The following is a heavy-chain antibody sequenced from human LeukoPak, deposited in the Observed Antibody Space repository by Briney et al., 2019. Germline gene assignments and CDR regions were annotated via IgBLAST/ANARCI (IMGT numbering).Heavy chain of an antibody. D-gene: IGHD2-21*01. CDR2: ISGSGGST. Sequence: PGGSLRLSCAASGFTFSSYAMSWVRQAPGKGLEWVSAISGSGGSTYYADSVKGRFTISRDNSKNTLYLQMNSLRAEDTAVYCCAKDLAAIDDAFDIWGQGTMVTVSS. CDR3: AKDLAAIDDAFDI. CDR1: GFTFSSYA. J-gene: IGHJ3*02. V-gene: IGHV3-23*01.